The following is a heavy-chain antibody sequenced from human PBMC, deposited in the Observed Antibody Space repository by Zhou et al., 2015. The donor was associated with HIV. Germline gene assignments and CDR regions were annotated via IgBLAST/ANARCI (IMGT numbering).Heavy chain of an antibody. V-gene: IGHV1-69*01. CDR3: AREQFCGEQQLKYCYYYYYMDV. CDR1: GGTFSSYA. Sequence: QVQLVQSGAEVKKPGSSVKVSCKASGGTFSSYAISWVRQAPGQGLEWMGGIIPIFGTANYAQKFQGRITITADESTSTAYMELSSLRSEDTAVYYCAREQFCGEQQLKYCYYYYYMDVWGKGTTVTVSS. J-gene: IGHJ6*03. CDR2: IIPIFGTA. D-gene: IGHD6-13*01.